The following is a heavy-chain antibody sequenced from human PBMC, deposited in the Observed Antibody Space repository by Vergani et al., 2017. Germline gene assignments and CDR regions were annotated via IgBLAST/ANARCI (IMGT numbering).Heavy chain of an antibody. Sequence: QVQLVQSGAEVKKPGASVKVSCKASGYTFTGYYMYWVRQAPGHGLEWMGWINPNSGRTNYAQKFQGRVTITADKSTSTAYMELSSLRSEDTAVYYCAREGRQQLVYFDYWGQGTLVTVSS. J-gene: IGHJ4*02. CDR2: INPNSGRT. V-gene: IGHV1-2*02. D-gene: IGHD6-13*01. CDR3: AREGRQQLVYFDY. CDR1: GYTFTGYY.